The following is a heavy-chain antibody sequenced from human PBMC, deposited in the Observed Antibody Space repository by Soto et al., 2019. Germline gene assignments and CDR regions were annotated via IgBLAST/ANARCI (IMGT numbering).Heavy chain of an antibody. V-gene: IGHV1-3*05. Sequence: QVQLVQSGAEEKKPGASVKVSCKASGYTFTTYAIHWVRQAPGQGLEWMGWINPDNGNAKYSQKFQGRLTITRDTSATTAYMEISSLRSEDTAVYYCARVDGTYWGQGALVTVSS. CDR1: GYTFTTYA. CDR3: ARVDGTY. D-gene: IGHD1-26*01. CDR2: INPDNGNA. J-gene: IGHJ4*02.